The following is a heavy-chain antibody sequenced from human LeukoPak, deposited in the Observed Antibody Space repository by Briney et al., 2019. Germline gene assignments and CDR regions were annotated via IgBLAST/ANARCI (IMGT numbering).Heavy chain of an antibody. CDR2: LNPSSGST. V-gene: IGHV1-46*01. D-gene: IGHD3-22*01. CDR3: ARDGEYYDSSGSYFDY. J-gene: IGHJ4*02. CDR1: GYTFTTYY. Sequence: ASVKVSCKASGYTFTTYYMHWVRQAPGQGLEWMGILNPSSGSTSYAQRFQGRVTMTRDASTSTFYMELRSLKSEDTAVYYCARDGEYYDSSGSYFDYWGQGTAVTVSS.